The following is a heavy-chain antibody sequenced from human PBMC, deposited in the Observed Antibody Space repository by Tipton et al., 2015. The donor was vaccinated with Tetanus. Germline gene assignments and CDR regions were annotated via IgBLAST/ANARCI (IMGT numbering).Heavy chain of an antibody. J-gene: IGHJ4*02. CDR3: ARGTGDY. CDR2: ISNSGST. V-gene: IGHV4-61*08. D-gene: IGHD1-14*01. Sequence: TLSLTCTVSGGSVRSGDYSWNWIRQPPGKGLEWLAYISNSGSTNSNPSLKSRVTISVDTSKNQFSLKLSSVTAADTAVYYCARGTGDYWGQGTLVTVSS. CDR1: GGSVRSGDYS.